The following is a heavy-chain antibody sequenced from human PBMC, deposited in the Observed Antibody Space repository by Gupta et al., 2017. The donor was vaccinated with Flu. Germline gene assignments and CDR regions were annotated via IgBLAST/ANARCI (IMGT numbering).Heavy chain of an antibody. CDR2: MSGSGGST. Sequence: EVQLLESGGGLVQPGGCLRLSCAASGFTFSSYAMSWVRQAPGKGLEWVSAMSGSGGSTYYADAVKGRFTISRDNAKNTLYLQMNSLRAEDTAVYYCAKDRDIGFGAIDYWGQGTLVTVSS. CDR3: AKDRDIGFGAIDY. CDR1: GFTFSSYA. D-gene: IGHD3-10*01. J-gene: IGHJ4*02. V-gene: IGHV3-23*01.